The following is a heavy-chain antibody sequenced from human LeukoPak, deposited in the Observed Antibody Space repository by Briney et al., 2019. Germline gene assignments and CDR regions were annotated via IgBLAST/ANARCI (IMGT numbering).Heavy chain of an antibody. CDR3: AKLLLWFGEFRGSEHFDS. Sequence: GGSLRLSCAASEFTLYNYPMSWVRQAPGKGLEWVSGISGSGAGTYYADSVRGRFTISRDDSKNTVYLQMNSLRAEDTAVYYCAKLLLWFGEFRGSEHFDSWAQGTLVTVSS. J-gene: IGHJ4*02. CDR1: EFTLYNYP. CDR2: ISGSGAGT. D-gene: IGHD3-10*01. V-gene: IGHV3-23*01.